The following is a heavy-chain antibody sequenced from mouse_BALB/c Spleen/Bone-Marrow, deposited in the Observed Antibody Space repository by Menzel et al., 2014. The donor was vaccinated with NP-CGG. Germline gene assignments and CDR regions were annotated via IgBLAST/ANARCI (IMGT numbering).Heavy chain of an antibody. D-gene: IGHD4-1*01. V-gene: IGHV1-7*01. Sequence: VQLQQSGAELAKPGASVKVSCKASGYTFTSYWMHWVKQRPGQGLEWIGYINPSTGYTEYNQKFKDKATLTADKSSSTAYMQLSSLTSEDSAVYYCATGTYYFDYWGQGTTLTVSS. CDR2: INPSTGYT. CDR3: ATGTYYFDY. CDR1: GYTFTSYW. J-gene: IGHJ2*01.